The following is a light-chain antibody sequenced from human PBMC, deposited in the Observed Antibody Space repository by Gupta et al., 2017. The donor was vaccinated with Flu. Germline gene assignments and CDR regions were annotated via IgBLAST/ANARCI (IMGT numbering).Light chain of an antibody. CDR1: QSVSSK. J-gene: IGKJ4*01. V-gene: IGKV3-15*01. CDR3: QQYYDWPPLT. Sequence: GTLFVSPGESVILSCRASQSVSSKVAWYQQKHGQAPRLLIYDASTRGTGIPARFTGSGCGTEFTLLISSLQSEDFALYYCQQYYDWPPLTFGGGTKVDVK. CDR2: DAS.